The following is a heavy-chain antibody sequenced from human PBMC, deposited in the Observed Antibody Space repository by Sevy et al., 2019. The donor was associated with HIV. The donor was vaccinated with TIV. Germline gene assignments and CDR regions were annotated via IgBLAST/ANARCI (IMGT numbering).Heavy chain of an antibody. CDR1: GFTFDDYT. D-gene: IGHD3-10*01. V-gene: IGHV3-43D*03. J-gene: IGHJ4*02. Sequence: GGSLRLSCTASGFTFDDYTMDWVRQAPGKGLEWVSSITWDGGSPYYADSVKARFTISRDNSKNSLYLQMNSLRPEDNALYYCAKDIAGEGSGSYYFDYWGQGTLVTVSS. CDR2: ITWDGGSP. CDR3: AKDIAGEGSGSYYFDY.